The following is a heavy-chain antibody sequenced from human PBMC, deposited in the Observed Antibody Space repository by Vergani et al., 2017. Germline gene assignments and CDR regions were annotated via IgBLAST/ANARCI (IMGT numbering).Heavy chain of an antibody. CDR3: AKDVSSSSVRPLAY. CDR2: IWYDGSKE. J-gene: IGHJ4*02. V-gene: IGHV3-33*06. Sequence: QVQLEESGGGVVQPGRSLRLSCAGSGFTLSSHAMHWVRQAPGKGLEWVAFIWYDGSKEYYADSVKGRFTISRDNSKNTLYLQMNSLRAEDTAVYYCAKDVSSSSVRPLAYWGQGTLVTVSS. D-gene: IGHD6-6*01. CDR1: GFTLSSHA.